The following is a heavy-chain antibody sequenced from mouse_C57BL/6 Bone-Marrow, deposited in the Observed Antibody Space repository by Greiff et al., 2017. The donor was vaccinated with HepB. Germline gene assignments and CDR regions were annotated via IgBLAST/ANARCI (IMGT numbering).Heavy chain of an antibody. CDR2: IYPGDGDT. D-gene: IGHD1-1*01. CDR1: GYAFSSSW. V-gene: IGHV1-82*01. Sequence: VKLMESGPELVKPGASVKISCKASGYAFSSSWMNWVKQRPGKGLEWIGRIYPGDGDTNYNGKFKGKATLTADKSSSTAYMQLSSQTSEDSAVYFCARFITTVPHWYFDVWGTGTTVTVSS. J-gene: IGHJ1*03. CDR3: ARFITTVPHWYFDV.